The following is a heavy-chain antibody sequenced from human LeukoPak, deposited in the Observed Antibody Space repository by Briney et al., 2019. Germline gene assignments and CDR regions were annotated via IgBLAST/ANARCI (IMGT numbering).Heavy chain of an antibody. CDR3: ARHPRGDSSNPPDSFDI. Sequence: SETLSLTCTVSGGSINNFYWSWIRRPPGKGLECLGFNFYSGTTNYNPSLESRVSMSVDTSRKHFSLNLRSLTAADTAVYYCARHPRGDSSNPPDSFDIWGQGTVVTVSS. D-gene: IGHD2-21*02. J-gene: IGHJ3*02. CDR2: NFYSGTT. V-gene: IGHV4-59*08. CDR1: GGSINNFY.